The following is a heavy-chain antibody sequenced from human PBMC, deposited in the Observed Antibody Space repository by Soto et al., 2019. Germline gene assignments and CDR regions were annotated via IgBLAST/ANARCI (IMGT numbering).Heavy chain of an antibody. CDR2: ISVSGSST. J-gene: IGHJ4*02. V-gene: IGHV3-23*01. D-gene: IGHD1-26*01. CDR3: AKVPVGALPYFDY. CDR1: GFTFSSYA. Sequence: PGGSLRLSCAASGFTFSSYAMSWVRQAPGKGLEWVSGISVSGSSTYYADSVKGRFTISRDNSKNTLYLQMNSLRAEDTAVYYCAKVPVGALPYFDYWGQGTLVTVSS.